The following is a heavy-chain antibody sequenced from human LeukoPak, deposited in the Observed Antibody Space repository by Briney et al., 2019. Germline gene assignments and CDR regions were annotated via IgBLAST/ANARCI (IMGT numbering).Heavy chain of an antibody. J-gene: IGHJ4*02. D-gene: IGHD5-12*01. CDR1: GGSISSGGYY. Sequence: SETLSLTCTVSGGSISSGGYYWSWIRQHPGKGLEWIGYIYYSGSTYYNPSLKSRVTISVDTSKNQFSLKLSSVTAADTAVYYCARGTYGGYALYYFDYWGQGTLVTVSS. CDR3: ARGTYGGYALYYFDY. CDR2: IYYSGST. V-gene: IGHV4-31*03.